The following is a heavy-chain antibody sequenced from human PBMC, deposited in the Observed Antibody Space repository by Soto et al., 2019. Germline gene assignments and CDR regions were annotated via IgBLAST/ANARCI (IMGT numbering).Heavy chain of an antibody. Sequence: PGGSLRLSCAASGFSFGTYWMSWVRQAPGMGLEWLANIWRDGSEKHYVDSVKGRFTISRDNAKNSLYLQMNSLTVEDMAVYYCARGSTSFEVWGQGALVTVSS. CDR1: GFSFGTYW. D-gene: IGHD2-2*01. CDR2: IWRDGSEK. V-gene: IGHV3-7*01. CDR3: ARGSTSFEV. J-gene: IGHJ4*02.